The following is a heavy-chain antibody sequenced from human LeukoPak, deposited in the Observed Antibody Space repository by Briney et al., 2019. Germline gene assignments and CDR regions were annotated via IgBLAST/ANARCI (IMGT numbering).Heavy chain of an antibody. CDR2: INHSGST. D-gene: IGHD6-19*01. J-gene: IGHJ3*02. V-gene: IGHV4-34*01. CDR1: GGSFSGYY. CDR3: ARDKSSSGWYYDAFDM. Sequence: SETLSLTCAVYGGSFSGYYWSWIRQPPGKGLEWIGEINHSGSTNYNPSLKSRITVSVDTSKNQFSLKLSSVTAADTAVYYCARDKSSSGWYYDAFDMWGQGTMVTVSS.